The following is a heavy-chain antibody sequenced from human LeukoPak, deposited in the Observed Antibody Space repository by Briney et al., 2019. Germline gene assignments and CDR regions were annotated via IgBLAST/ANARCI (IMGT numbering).Heavy chain of an antibody. Sequence: GGSLRLSCEASGFSFSTSGVHWVRQAPGKGLEWVSVIYSGGSTYYADSVKGRFTISRDNSKNTLYLQMNSLRAEDTAVYYCARESPPNYYGSGSYYSPWGQGTLVTVSS. CDR2: IYSGGST. CDR1: GFSFSTSG. J-gene: IGHJ5*02. CDR3: ARESPPNYYGSGSYYSP. V-gene: IGHV3-66*01. D-gene: IGHD3-10*01.